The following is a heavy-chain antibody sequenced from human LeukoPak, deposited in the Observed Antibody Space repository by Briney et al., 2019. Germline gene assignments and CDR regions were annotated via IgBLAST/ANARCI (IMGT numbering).Heavy chain of an antibody. CDR3: AKGSFHCTNSTCPQYYYYMDV. D-gene: IGHD2-8*01. CDR1: GFSFSSYG. V-gene: IGHV3-30*02. J-gene: IGHJ6*03. Sequence: GGSLRLSCAASGFSFSSYGMHWVRQAPGKGLEWVAFIRYDGTDKYYADSVKGRFTISRDNSQNTLYLQMNSLRAEDTALYYCAKGSFHCTNSTCPQYYYYMDVWGKGATVTVSS. CDR2: IRYDGTDK.